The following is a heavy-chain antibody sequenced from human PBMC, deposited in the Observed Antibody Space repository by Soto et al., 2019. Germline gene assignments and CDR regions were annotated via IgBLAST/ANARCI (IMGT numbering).Heavy chain of an antibody. J-gene: IGHJ5*02. V-gene: IGHV4-59*08. CDR1: GGSISSYY. D-gene: IGHD5-12*01. Sequence: QVQLQESGPGLVKPSETLSLTCTVSGGSISSYYWSWIRQPPGKGLEWIGYIYYSGSTNYNPSLKSRVTISVETSKNQFSLKLSSVTAADPAVYYCARASNSGYAAWFDPWGQGTLVTVSS. CDR3: ARASNSGYAAWFDP. CDR2: IYYSGST.